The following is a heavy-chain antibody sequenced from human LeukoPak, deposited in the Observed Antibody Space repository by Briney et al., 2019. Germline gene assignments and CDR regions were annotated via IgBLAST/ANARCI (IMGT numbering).Heavy chain of an antibody. V-gene: IGHV5-51*01. CDR1: GYSFPSYW. CDR3: ATLGHNRFLDY. J-gene: IGHJ4*02. D-gene: IGHD5-24*01. Sequence: GESLKISCKASGYSFPSYWIGWVRQMPGKGLEWMGTIYPGDSDTKYSPSFQGQVTISADKSISTAYPRWSSLKASDTAMYYCATLGHNRFLDYWGQGTLVTVSS. CDR2: IYPGDSDT.